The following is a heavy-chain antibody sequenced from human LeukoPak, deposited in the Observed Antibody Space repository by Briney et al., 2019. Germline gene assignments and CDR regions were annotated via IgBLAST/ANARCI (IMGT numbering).Heavy chain of an antibody. J-gene: IGHJ1*01. CDR3: ASSYSSSFSPGEYFQH. CDR2: IYHSGST. V-gene: IGHV4-30-2*02. D-gene: IGHD6-13*01. CDR1: GGSISSGGYY. Sequence: SETLSLTCTVSGGSISSGGYYWSWIRQPPGKGLEWIGYIYHSGSTYYNPSLKSRVTISVDTSKNQFSLKLSSVTAADTAVYYCASSYSSSFSPGEYFQHWGQGTLVTVSS.